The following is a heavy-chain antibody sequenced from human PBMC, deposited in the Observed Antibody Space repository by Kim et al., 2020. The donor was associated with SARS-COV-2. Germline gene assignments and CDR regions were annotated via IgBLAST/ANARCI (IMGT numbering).Heavy chain of an antibody. J-gene: IGHJ4*02. CDR2: IYYSGST. V-gene: IGHV4-39*01. Sequence: SETLSLTCTVSGGSISSSSYYWGWIRQPPGKGLEWIGSIYYSGSTYYNPSLKSRVTISVDTSKNQFSLKLSSVTAADTAVYYCARHQWLLLGLLDYWGQGTLVTVSS. CDR3: ARHQWLLLGLLDY. D-gene: IGHD3-22*01. CDR1: GGSISSSSYY.